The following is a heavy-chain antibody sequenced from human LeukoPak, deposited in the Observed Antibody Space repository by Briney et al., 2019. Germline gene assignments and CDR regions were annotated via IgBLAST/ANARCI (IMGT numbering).Heavy chain of an antibody. Sequence: SVKVSCKASVPTFTSYAINWVRQAPGQGLEWMGGFIPIYGSPTYAQNFQGRVTYTTDEPTYTAYMELTNLKSDDTAVYFCAGFFYDTSGDAFGIWGQGTMVTVSS. J-gene: IGHJ3*02. CDR3: AGFFYDTSGDAFGI. V-gene: IGHV1-69*05. CDR1: VPTFTSYA. CDR2: FIPIYGSP. D-gene: IGHD3-22*01.